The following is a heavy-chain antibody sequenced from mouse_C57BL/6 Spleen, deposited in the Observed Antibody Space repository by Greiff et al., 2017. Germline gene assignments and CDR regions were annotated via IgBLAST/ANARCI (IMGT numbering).Heavy chain of an antibody. J-gene: IGHJ4*01. V-gene: IGHV1-85*01. D-gene: IGHD2-5*01. CDR1: GYTFTSYD. CDR3: ARRYYSNYNAMDY. Sequence: QVQLQQSGPELVKPGASVKLSCKASGYTFTSYDINWVKQRPGQGLEWIGWIYPRDGSTKYNEKFKGKATLTVDTSSSTAYMELHSLTSEDSAVYFCARRYYSNYNAMDYWGQGTSVTVSS. CDR2: IYPRDGST.